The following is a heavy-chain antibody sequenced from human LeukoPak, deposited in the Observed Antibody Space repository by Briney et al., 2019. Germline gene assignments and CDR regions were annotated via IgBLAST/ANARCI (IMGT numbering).Heavy chain of an antibody. V-gene: IGHV1-46*01. CDR3: ARDINGYYYDSHGYYPTDL. J-gene: IGHJ5*02. CDR1: GYTFTSSY. D-gene: IGHD3-22*01. CDR2: INPSGGST. Sequence: GASVKVSCKASGYTFTSSYMHSVRRAPGQGLERMGIINPSGGSTSYAQKFQGRVTMTRDTSTTTAYMELRSLRSEDTAVYYCARDINGYYYDSHGYYPTDLWGQGTLVTVSS.